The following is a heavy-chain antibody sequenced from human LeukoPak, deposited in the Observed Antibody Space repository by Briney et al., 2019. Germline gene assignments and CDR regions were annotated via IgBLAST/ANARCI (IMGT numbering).Heavy chain of an antibody. CDR1: GFTFSSYW. V-gene: IGHV3-7*01. CDR2: IKQDGSEK. Sequence: VGSLRLSCAASGFTFSSYWMSWVRQAPGKGLEWVANIKQDGSEKYYVDSVKGRFTISRDNAKNSLYLQMNSLRAEDTAVYYCARDRYYYDSSGYVVGDYWSQGILVTVSS. CDR3: ARDRYYYDSSGYVVGDY. J-gene: IGHJ4*02. D-gene: IGHD3-22*01.